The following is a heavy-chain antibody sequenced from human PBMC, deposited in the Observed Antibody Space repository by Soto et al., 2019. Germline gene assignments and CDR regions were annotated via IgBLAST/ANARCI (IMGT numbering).Heavy chain of an antibody. CDR1: GFTFSSYG. CDR2: ISYDGRNK. D-gene: IGHD3-16*02. Sequence: QVQLVESGGGVVQPGRSLRLSCAASGFTFSSYGMHWVRQAPGKGLEWVAVISYDGRNKYYADSVKGRFTISRDNSKNTLYLQMNSLRAEDTAVYYCAKERYDYVWGSYRSGLDYWCQGTLVTVS. V-gene: IGHV3-30*18. J-gene: IGHJ4*02. CDR3: AKERYDYVWGSYRSGLDY.